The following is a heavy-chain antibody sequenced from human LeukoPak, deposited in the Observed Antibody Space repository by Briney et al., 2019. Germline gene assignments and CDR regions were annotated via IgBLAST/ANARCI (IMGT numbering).Heavy chain of an antibody. CDR2: ISSTSYYI. J-gene: IGHJ3*02. Sequence: PGGSLRLSCAASGFTFSTYSMNWVRQAPGRGLEWVSSISSTSYYIYYADSVKGRFTISRDNAKNSLYLQMNSLRAEDTAVYYCARDTSWAFDIWGQGTMVTVSS. V-gene: IGHV3-21*01. CDR1: GFTFSTYS. CDR3: ARDTSWAFDI.